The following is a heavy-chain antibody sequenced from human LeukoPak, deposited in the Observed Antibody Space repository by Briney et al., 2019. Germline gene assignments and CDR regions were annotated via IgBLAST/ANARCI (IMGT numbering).Heavy chain of an antibody. Sequence: SETLSLTCTVSGGSISNSYYWSWIRQPPGKGLEWIGYIYYSGSTNYNPSLKSRVTISVDTSKNQFSLKLSSVTAADTAVYYCARARSRDYYDSSGNHDYWGQGTLVTVSS. D-gene: IGHD3-22*01. CDR2: IYYSGST. V-gene: IGHV4-59*01. CDR3: ARARSRDYYDSSGNHDY. J-gene: IGHJ4*02. CDR1: GGSISNSYY.